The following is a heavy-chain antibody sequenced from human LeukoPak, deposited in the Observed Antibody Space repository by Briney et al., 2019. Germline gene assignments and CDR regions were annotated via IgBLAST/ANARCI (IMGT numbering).Heavy chain of an antibody. V-gene: IGHV5-51*01. CDR1: GYSFISYW. CDR2: IYPGDSDI. J-gene: IGHJ3*01. D-gene: IGHD2/OR15-2a*01. CDR3: ARLSNPGSMGAFDV. Sequence: GESLKISCKASGYSFISYWIAWVRQMPGKGLEWVGIIYPGDSDIRYSPSFKGQVAFSVDKSISTAYLQWSSLKASDTAMYSCARLSNPGSMGAFDVWGQGTMVTVSS.